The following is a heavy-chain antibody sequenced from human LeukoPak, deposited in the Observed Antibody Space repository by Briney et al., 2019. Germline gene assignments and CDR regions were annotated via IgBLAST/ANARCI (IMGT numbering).Heavy chain of an antibody. J-gene: IGHJ3*02. CDR1: GLTLHSYS. CDR3: ASRYCTSTNCYAFDI. Sequence: GGPLTLSRAASGLTLHSYSMNWVPPAPGKGPEWDSSVSSDSNYIFYADSVQGRFTISRDNAENSLCLQMTSLRAEDTAVYYCASRYCTSTNCYAFDIWGQGAMVTVSS. CDR2: VSSDSNYI. D-gene: IGHD2-2*01. V-gene: IGHV3-21*01.